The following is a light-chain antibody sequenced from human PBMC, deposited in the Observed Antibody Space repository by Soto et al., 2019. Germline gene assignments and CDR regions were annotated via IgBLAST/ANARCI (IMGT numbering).Light chain of an antibody. V-gene: IGKV4-1*01. CDR2: WAS. CDR1: QSVLYSSNNKNY. J-gene: IGKJ2*01. Sequence: DIVMTQSPDSLAVSLGERATINCKSSQSVLYSSNNKNYLAWYQQKPGQPPKLLIYWASTRESGVPDRFSGSGSGTDFTLTISSLQAEDVAVCYCQQYYSTPYTFGRGTKLEIK. CDR3: QQYYSTPYT.